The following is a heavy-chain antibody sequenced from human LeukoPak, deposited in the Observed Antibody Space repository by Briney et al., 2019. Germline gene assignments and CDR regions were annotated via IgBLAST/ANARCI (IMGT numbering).Heavy chain of an antibody. Sequence: ASVKVSCKASGCTFTDYYMHWVRQAPGQGLEWMGWINPNRGGSNYAQKFQGRVTMTRDTSIGTAYMELSALRSDDTAVYYCARGDIVVVVAVTEYYFDYWGQGPLVTVSS. CDR3: ARGDIVVVVAVTEYYFDY. D-gene: IGHD2-15*01. CDR1: GCTFTDYY. V-gene: IGHV1-2*02. CDR2: INPNRGGS. J-gene: IGHJ4*02.